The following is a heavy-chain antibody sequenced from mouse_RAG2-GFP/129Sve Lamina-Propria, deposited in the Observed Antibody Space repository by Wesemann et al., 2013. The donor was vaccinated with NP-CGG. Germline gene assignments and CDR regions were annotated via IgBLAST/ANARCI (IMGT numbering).Heavy chain of an antibody. V-gene: IGHV9-3*01. J-gene: IGHJ2*01. Sequence: QIQLVQSGPELKKPGETVKISCKASGYTFTTYGMSWVKQAPGKGLKWMGWINTYSGVPTYADDFKGRFAFSLETSASTAYLQINNLKNEDTATYFCARELVDYWGQGTTLTVSS. D-gene: IGHD4-1*01. CDR2: INTYSGVP. CDR1: GYTFTTYG. CDR3: ARELVDY.